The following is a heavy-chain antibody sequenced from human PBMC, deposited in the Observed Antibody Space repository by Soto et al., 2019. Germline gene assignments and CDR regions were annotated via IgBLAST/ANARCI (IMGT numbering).Heavy chain of an antibody. CDR3: ARAQYSTSSFFFDH. D-gene: IGHD6-6*01. Sequence: GXSVEVYCKASAYSFTAFHMHWVRQAPGLGLQWMGIINPNLGHSNTAQRFQGRVAMTWDTSTSTVYMELSSLTSDDTAVYYCARAQYSTSSFFFDHWGQGTPVTGYS. J-gene: IGHJ4*02. CDR2: INPNLGHS. V-gene: IGHV1-46*01. CDR1: AYSFTAFH.